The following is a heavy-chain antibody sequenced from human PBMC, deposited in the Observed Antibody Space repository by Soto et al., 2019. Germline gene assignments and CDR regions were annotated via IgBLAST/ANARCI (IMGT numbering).Heavy chain of an antibody. CDR3: ASKHDSGVLVESDFDY. D-gene: IGHD2-15*01. CDR2: ISSSSSYI. J-gene: IGHJ4*02. V-gene: IGHV3-21*01. Sequence: GGSLRLSCAASGFTFSSYSMNWVRQAPGKGLEWVASISSSSSYIYYADSVKGRFTISRDNAKNSLYLQMNSLRAKDTAVYYCASKHDSGVLVESDFDYWGQGTLVTVSS. CDR1: GFTFSSYS.